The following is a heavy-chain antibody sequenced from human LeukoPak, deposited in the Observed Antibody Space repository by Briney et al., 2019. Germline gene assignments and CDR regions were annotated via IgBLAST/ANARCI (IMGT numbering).Heavy chain of an antibody. CDR1: GFTFSSYG. J-gene: IGHJ1*01. V-gene: IGHV3-30*03. CDR2: ISYDGSNK. CDR3: ARPDCSSTSCYTFQH. D-gene: IGHD2-2*02. Sequence: PGRSLRLSCSASGFTFSSYGMHWVRQAPGKGLEWVAVISYDGSNKYYADSVKGRFTISRDNSKNTLYLQMNSLRAEDTAVYYCARPDCSSTSCYTFQHWGQGTLVTVSS.